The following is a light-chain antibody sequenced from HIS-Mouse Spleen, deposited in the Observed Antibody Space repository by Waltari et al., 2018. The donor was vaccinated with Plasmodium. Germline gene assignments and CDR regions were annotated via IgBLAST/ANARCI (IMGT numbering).Light chain of an antibody. V-gene: IGLV2-23*01. J-gene: IGLJ2*01. CDR1: SSDVGSYNL. CDR2: EGS. CDR3: QVWDSSSDHPV. Sequence: QSALTQPASVSGSPGQSITISCTGTSSDVGSYNLVSWYQQHPGKAPKLMIYEGSKRPSGVSNRFSGSKSGNTASLTISGLQAEDEADYYCQVWDSSSDHPVFGGGTKLTVL.